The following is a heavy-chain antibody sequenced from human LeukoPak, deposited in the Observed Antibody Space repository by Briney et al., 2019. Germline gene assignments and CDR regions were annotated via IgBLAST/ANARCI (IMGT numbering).Heavy chain of an antibody. J-gene: IGHJ3*02. CDR2: IIPILGIA. CDR3: ARDRPSGEAFGI. V-gene: IGHV1-69*04. CDR1: GGTFSSYA. D-gene: IGHD1-26*01. Sequence: SVKVSCKASGGTFSSYAISWVRQAPGQGLEWMGRIIPILGIANYAQKFQGRVTITADKSTSTAYMELSSLRSEDTAVYYCARDRPSGEAFGIWGQGTMVTVSS.